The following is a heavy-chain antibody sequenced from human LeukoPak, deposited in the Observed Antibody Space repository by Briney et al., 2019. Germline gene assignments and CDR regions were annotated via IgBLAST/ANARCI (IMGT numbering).Heavy chain of an antibody. V-gene: IGHV4-61*02. Sequence: PSETLSLTCTVSGGSISSGSYYWSWIRQPAGKGLEWIGRIYTSGSTNYNPSLKSRVNISVDTSKNQFSLKLSSVTAADTAVYYCARDSGGYCSSTSCYDYWGQGTLVTVSS. CDR3: ARDSGGYCSSTSCYDY. CDR1: GGSISSGSYY. CDR2: IYTSGST. J-gene: IGHJ4*02. D-gene: IGHD2-2*01.